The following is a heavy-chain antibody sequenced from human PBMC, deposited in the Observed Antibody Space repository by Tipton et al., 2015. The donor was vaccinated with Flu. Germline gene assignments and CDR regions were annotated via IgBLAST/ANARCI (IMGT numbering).Heavy chain of an antibody. Sequence: QSGPEVKKPGASVRVSCKTSGYTFIGYYMHWVRQAPGRGFEWLGRINPRTGVINYAQQFQGRVTMTRDTSISTAYMELTRVTFDDTAVYYCARDWGVVATDYYFDYWGQGTLITVSS. CDR3: ARDWGVVATDYYFDY. CDR2: INPRTGVI. D-gene: IGHD3-16*01. V-gene: IGHV1-2*06. J-gene: IGHJ4*02. CDR1: GYTFIGYY.